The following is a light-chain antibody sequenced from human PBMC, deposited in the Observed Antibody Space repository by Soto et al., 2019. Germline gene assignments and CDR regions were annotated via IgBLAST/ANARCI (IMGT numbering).Light chain of an antibody. CDR1: QSLLHITGETF. V-gene: IGKV2D-29*02. CDR2: EVS. J-gene: IGKJ5*01. CDR3: TQSTQLPPT. Sequence: VMTQTPLSLSVAPGQPASISCKSSQSLLHITGETFLFWYLQKPGQSPQLLIYEVSTRVSGVPDRFSGSGSGTDFTLEISRVETDDVGIYYCTQSTQLPPTFGQGTRLAIK.